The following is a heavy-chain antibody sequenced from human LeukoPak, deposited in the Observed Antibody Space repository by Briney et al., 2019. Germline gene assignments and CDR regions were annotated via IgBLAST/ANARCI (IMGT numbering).Heavy chain of an antibody. D-gene: IGHD3-10*01. Sequence: GGSLRLSCAASGFTFSNAWMTWVRQAPGKGLEWVAVIGYDGSNKYDADSVKGRFTISRDNSKNMMYLQMNSLRAEDTAVYYCARDRFMVRGVMVGTFDLWGQGTMVTVSS. CDR2: IGYDGSNK. J-gene: IGHJ3*01. V-gene: IGHV3-33*08. CDR3: ARDRFMVRGVMVGTFDL. CDR1: GFTFSNAW.